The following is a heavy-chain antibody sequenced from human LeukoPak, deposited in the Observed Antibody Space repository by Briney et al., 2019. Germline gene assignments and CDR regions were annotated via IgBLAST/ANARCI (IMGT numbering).Heavy chain of an antibody. Sequence: GASVKVSCKASGYTFTVYFMHWVRQAPGQGLEWMGWINPNSGGTNYAQKFQGRVTMARDTSISTAYMELSRLRSDDTAVYYCARESSGDPNWFDPWGQGTLVTVSS. V-gene: IGHV1-2*02. J-gene: IGHJ5*02. CDR2: INPNSGGT. D-gene: IGHD3-10*01. CDR1: GYTFTVYF. CDR3: ARESSGDPNWFDP.